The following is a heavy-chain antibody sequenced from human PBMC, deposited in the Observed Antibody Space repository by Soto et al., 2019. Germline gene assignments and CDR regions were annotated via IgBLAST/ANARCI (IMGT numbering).Heavy chain of an antibody. CDR3: ARDPTIFGVVQNYGMDV. J-gene: IGHJ6*02. V-gene: IGHV1-18*01. D-gene: IGHD3-3*01. CDR2: ISAYNGYT. Sequence: QVQLVQSGAEVKKPGASVKVSCKASGYTVTTFGISWVRQAPEQGLECMGWISAYNGYTNYAQKIQGRGTMTTDTSTSTAYMELRSLRSDDTAVYYCARDPTIFGVVQNYGMDVWGQGTTVTVSS. CDR1: GYTVTTFG.